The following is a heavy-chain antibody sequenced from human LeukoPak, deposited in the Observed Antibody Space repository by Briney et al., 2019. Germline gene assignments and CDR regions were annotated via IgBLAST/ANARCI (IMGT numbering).Heavy chain of an antibody. CDR3: AKAKTSIAAAATDDY. CDR1: GFTFSSYG. V-gene: IGHV3-23*01. CDR2: ISGSGGST. D-gene: IGHD6-13*01. J-gene: IGHJ4*02. Sequence: PGGSLRLSCAASGFTFSSYGMSWVRQAPGKGLEWVSAISGSGGSTYYADSVKGRFTISRDNSKNTLYLQMNSLRVEDTAVYYCAKAKTSIAAAATDDYWGQGTLVTVSS.